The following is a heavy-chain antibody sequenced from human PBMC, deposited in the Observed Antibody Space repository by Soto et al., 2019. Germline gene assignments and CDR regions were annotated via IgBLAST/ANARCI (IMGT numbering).Heavy chain of an antibody. D-gene: IGHD6-19*01. V-gene: IGHV3-48*02. CDR1: GFTFSSYG. J-gene: IGHJ5*02. Sequence: PGGSLRLSCAASGFTFSSYGMHWVRQAPGKGLEWVSYISSSSSTIYYADSVKGRFTISRDNAKNSLYLQMNSLRDEDTAVYYCAREAGTWHLPLNWFDPWGQGTLVTVSS. CDR2: ISSSSSTI. CDR3: AREAGTWHLPLNWFDP.